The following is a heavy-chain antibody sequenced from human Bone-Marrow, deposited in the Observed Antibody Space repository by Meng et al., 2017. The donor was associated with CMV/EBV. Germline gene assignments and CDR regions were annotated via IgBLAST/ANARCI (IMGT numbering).Heavy chain of an antibody. CDR2: IYTDGRT. V-gene: IGHV3-53*01. J-gene: IGHJ4*02. CDR3: ASRPGGDHPYFDY. Sequence: GESLKISCAASGFTVSNNYVTWVRQAPGKGLEWVSLIYTDGRTFYADSVKGRFTVSRDNSNNTLNLQMNSLRAEDTAVYYCASRPGGDHPYFDYWGQGTLVTVSS. D-gene: IGHD4-17*01. CDR1: GFTVSNNY.